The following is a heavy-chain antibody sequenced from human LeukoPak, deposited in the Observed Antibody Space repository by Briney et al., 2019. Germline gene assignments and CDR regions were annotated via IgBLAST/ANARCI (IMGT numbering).Heavy chain of an antibody. D-gene: IGHD1-26*01. CDR1: GLTFINYW. CDR3: ARVEYSGNGNLY. J-gene: IGHJ4*02. Sequence: PGGSLRLSCAGSGLTFINYWMTLVRQVPGKGLEWVANINRGGSGKYYLPSVRGRFTISKDDAKDSLYLQMDSLRPEDTAIYYCARVEYSGNGNLYWGQGTLVTVSS. CDR2: INRGGSGK. V-gene: IGHV3-7*03.